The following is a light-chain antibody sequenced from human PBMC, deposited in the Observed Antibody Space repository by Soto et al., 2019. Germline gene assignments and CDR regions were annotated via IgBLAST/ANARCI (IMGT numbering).Light chain of an antibody. CDR3: QQYNSYSHT. CDR1: QSISSW. J-gene: IGKJ2*01. Sequence: DIPMTQSPSTLSASVGDRVTITCRASQSISSWLAWYQQKPGKAPKLLIYKASSLESGVPSRFSGSGSGTEFTLTISSLQPDDFATYYCQQYNSYSHTFGQGTNLEIK. CDR2: KAS. V-gene: IGKV1-5*03.